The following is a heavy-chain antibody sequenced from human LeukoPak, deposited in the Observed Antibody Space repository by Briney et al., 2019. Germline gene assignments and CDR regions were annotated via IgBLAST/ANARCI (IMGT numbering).Heavy chain of an antibody. Sequence: GSSVKVSCKASGGTFSSYAISWVRQAPGQGLEWMGGIIPIFGTANYAQKFQGRVTITADESTSTAYMELSSLRSEDTAVYYCASTPYYYGSGSYYFDYWGQGTLVTVSS. J-gene: IGHJ4*02. CDR3: ASTPYYYGSGSYYFDY. CDR1: GGTFSSYA. D-gene: IGHD3-10*01. CDR2: IIPIFGTA. V-gene: IGHV1-69*01.